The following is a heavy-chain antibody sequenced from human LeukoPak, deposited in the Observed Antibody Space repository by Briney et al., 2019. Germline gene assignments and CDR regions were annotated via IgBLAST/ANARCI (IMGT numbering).Heavy chain of an antibody. D-gene: IGHD3-10*01. CDR2: ISGSGSYI. CDR3: VRERFHGSGAPKFDY. CDR1: GFTFSSYE. V-gene: IGHV3-21*01. J-gene: IGHJ4*02. Sequence: GGSLRLSCAASGFTFSSYEMNWVRQAPRKGLEWVSCISGSGSYIYYADSVKGRFTISRDNAKNSLILQVNSLRAEDTAVYYCVRERFHGSGAPKFDYWGQGSLVTVSS.